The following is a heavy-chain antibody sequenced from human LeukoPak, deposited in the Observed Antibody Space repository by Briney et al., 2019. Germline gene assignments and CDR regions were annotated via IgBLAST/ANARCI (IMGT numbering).Heavy chain of an antibody. J-gene: IGHJ4*02. CDR2: ISAHNGNT. V-gene: IGHV1-18*01. D-gene: IGHD3-10*01. Sequence: VASVKVSCKASGYTFTSYGISWVRQAPGQGLEWMGWISAHNGNTNYAQKLQGRVTMTTDTSTSTAYMELRSLRSDDTAVYYCARYSPYYYGSGSYVPFDYWGQGTLVTVSS. CDR3: ARYSPYYYGSGSYVPFDY. CDR1: GYTFTSYG.